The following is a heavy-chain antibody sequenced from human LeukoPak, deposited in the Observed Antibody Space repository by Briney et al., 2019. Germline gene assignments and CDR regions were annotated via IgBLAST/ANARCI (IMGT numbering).Heavy chain of an antibody. CDR1: GFTFSTYS. CDR2: ISRSKNYI. J-gene: IGHJ6*02. V-gene: IGHV3-21*01. Sequence: GESLKISCAGSGFTFSTYSMNWARQAPGKGLEWIACISRSKNYIYIADAVRGRYTISRDNARNSIYLQMYSLRAEKAAMYYCARGADDDILTGYYTDYYYGMDVWGQGTTVTVSS. CDR3: ARGADDDILTGYYTDYYYGMDV. D-gene: IGHD3-9*01.